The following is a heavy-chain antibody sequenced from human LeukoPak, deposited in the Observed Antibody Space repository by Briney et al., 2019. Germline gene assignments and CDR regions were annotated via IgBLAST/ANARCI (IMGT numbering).Heavy chain of an antibody. Sequence: SETLSPTCTVSGGSISSYYWSWIRQPPGKGLEWIGYIYYSGSTNYNPSLKSRVTISVDTSKNQFSLKLSSVTAADTAVYYCARHSQTLILLWFGELSHDFDYWGQGTLVTVSS. J-gene: IGHJ4*02. CDR3: ARHSQTLILLWFGELSHDFDY. CDR2: IYYSGST. V-gene: IGHV4-59*08. CDR1: GGSISSYY. D-gene: IGHD3-10*01.